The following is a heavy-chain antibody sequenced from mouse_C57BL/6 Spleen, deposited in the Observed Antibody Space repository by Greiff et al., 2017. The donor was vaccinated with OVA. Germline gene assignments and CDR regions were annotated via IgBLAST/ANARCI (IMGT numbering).Heavy chain of an antibody. J-gene: IGHJ3*01. CDR3: ARGPYGSSYWFAY. V-gene: IGHV1-26*01. CDR2: INPNNGGT. Sequence: EVQLQQSGPELVKPGASVKISCKASGYTFTDYYMNWVKQSHGKSLEWIGDINPNNGGTSYNQKFKGKATLTVDKSSSTAYMELRSLTSEDSAVYYCARGPYGSSYWFAYWGQGTLVTVSA. D-gene: IGHD1-1*01. CDR1: GYTFTDYY.